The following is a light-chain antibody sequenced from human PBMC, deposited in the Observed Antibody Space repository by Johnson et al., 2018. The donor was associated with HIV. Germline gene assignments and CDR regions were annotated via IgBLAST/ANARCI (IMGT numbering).Light chain of an antibody. CDR3: GTWDSSLSAFNYV. V-gene: IGLV1-51*01. CDR1: SSNIGNNY. Sequence: QSVLTQPPSVSAAPGQKVTISCSGSSSNIGNNYVSWYQQLPGTAPKLLIYDNNKRPSGIPDRFSGSKSGTSATLGITGLQTGDEADYYCGTWDSSLSAFNYVFVTGTKVTVL. J-gene: IGLJ1*01. CDR2: DNN.